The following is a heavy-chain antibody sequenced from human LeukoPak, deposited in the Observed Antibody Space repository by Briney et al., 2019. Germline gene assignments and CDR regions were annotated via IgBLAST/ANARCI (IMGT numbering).Heavy chain of an antibody. CDR1: GYTFTSYD. CDR2: MNPNSGNT. J-gene: IGHJ3*02. CDR3: ARNYYDSSGYYYAAFDI. V-gene: IGHV1-8*03. Sequence: ASVKVSCKASGYTFTSYDINWVRQATGQGLEWMGWMNPNSGNTGYEQKFQGRVTITRNTSISTAYMELSSLRSEDTAVYYCARNYYDSSGYYYAAFDIWGQGTMVTVSS. D-gene: IGHD3-22*01.